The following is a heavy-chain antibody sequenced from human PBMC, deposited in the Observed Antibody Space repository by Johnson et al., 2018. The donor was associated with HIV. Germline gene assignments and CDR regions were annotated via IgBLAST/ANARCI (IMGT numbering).Heavy chain of an antibody. V-gene: IGHV3-30*04. CDR3: AKEDWMPI. Sequence: QVQLVESGGGVVQPGRSLRLSCAASGFTFSSYAMHWVRQAPGKGLEWVAVISYDGSNTYYADSVKGRFTISRDNSKNTLYLQRNSRRAEDTAVYYCAKEDWMPIWGQGTMVTVSS. D-gene: IGHD3/OR15-3a*01. CDR1: GFTFSSYA. CDR2: ISYDGSNT. J-gene: IGHJ3*02.